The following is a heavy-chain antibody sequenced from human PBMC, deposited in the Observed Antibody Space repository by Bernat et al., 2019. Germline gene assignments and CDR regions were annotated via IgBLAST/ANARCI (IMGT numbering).Heavy chain of an antibody. D-gene: IGHD2-21*02. CDR1: GYTFIDYW. J-gene: IGHJ4*02. V-gene: IGHV5-51*01. Sequence: EVQLVQSGAEVKTPGESLQISCKGSGYTFIDYWIGWVRLMPGRGLEWMGIRYPGNSDTKHSPSFQGLVTLSADNSITTAYLQWSSLKASDTAMYYCTRALNGDFYFDYWGQGTPVTVSS. CDR2: RYPGNSDT. CDR3: TRALNGDFYFDY.